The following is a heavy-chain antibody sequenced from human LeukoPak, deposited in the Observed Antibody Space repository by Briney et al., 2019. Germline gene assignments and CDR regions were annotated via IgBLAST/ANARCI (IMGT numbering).Heavy chain of an antibody. CDR2: IYYSGSA. V-gene: IGHV4-61*05. D-gene: IGHD1-26*01. J-gene: IGHJ6*03. CDR1: GGSISSSSYY. Sequence: SETLSLTCTVSGGSISSSSYYWGWIRQPPGKGLEWIAYIYYSGSANYNPSLKSRVTISVDTSKNQFSLKLSSVTAADTAVYYCARGVFLGAYYYMGVWGKGTTVTISS. CDR3: ARGVFLGAYYYMGV.